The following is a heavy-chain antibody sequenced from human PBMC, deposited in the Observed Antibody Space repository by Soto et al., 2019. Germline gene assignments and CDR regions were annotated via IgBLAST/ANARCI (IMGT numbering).Heavy chain of an antibody. J-gene: IGHJ4*02. CDR2: TLYRSKWST. V-gene: IGHV6-1*01. CDR1: GDSVFSNTVA. CDR3: AREAIVKRFDY. D-gene: IGHD3-22*01. Sequence: SQTLSLTCVISGDSVFSNTVAWNWIRQSPSRGLEWLGRTLYRSKWSTDYAVSVKSRISVNPDTSKNQFSLHLNSVTPDDTAVYYCAREAIVKRFDYWGQGTLVTV.